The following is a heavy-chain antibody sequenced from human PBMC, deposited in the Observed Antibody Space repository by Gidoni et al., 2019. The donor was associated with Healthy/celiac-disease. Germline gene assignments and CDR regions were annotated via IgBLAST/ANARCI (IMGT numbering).Heavy chain of an antibody. D-gene: IGHD5-12*01. J-gene: IGHJ4*02. Sequence: WVSYISSSGSTIYYADSVKGRFTISRDNAKNSLYLQMNSLRAEDTAVYYCARGGMGGYDYRGFLFDYWGQGTLVTVSS. V-gene: IGHV3-11*01. CDR3: ARGGMGGYDYRGFLFDY. CDR2: ISSSGSTI.